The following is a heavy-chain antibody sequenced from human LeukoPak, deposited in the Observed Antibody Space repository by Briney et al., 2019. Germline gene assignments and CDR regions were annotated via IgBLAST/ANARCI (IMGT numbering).Heavy chain of an antibody. CDR1: GGSFSGYY. CDR2: INHSGST. Sequence: SETLSLTCAVYGGSFSGYYWSWIRQPPGKGLEWIGEINHSGSTNYNPSLKSRVTISVDTSKNQFSLRLRPVTAADTAVYYCARIFIRNGYSSYFDCWGQGTLVTVSS. V-gene: IGHV4-34*01. CDR3: ARIFIRNGYSSYFDC. J-gene: IGHJ4*02. D-gene: IGHD5-18*01.